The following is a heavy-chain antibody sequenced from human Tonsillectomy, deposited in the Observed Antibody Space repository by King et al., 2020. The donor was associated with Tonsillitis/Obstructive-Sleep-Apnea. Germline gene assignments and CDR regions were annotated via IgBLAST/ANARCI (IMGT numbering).Heavy chain of an antibody. V-gene: IGHV4-39*01. CDR1: GGSISSSSYY. J-gene: IGHJ6*03. CDR2: IYYSGST. Sequence: LQLQESGPGLVKPSETLSLTCTVSGGSISSSSYYWGWIRQPPGKGLEWIGSIYYSGSTYYNPSLKSRVTISVDTSKHQFSLKLSSVTAADTAVYYCARAVKYYDFWSGYRKNYYYMDVWGKGTTVTVSS. D-gene: IGHD3-3*01. CDR3: ARAVKYYDFWSGYRKNYYYMDV.